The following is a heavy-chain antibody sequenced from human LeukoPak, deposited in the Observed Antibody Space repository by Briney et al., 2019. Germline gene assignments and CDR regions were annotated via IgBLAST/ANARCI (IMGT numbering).Heavy chain of an antibody. J-gene: IGHJ4*02. CDR3: ARAFLRYFDWLYRYYFDY. Sequence: GGSLRLSCAASGFTFSSYAMSWVRQAPGKGLEWVAVISYDGSNKYYTDSVKGRFTISRDDSKNTLYLQMNSLRAEDTAVYYCARAFLRYFDWLYRYYFDYWGQGTLVTVSS. D-gene: IGHD3-9*01. V-gene: IGHV3-30-3*01. CDR1: GFTFSSYA. CDR2: ISYDGSNK.